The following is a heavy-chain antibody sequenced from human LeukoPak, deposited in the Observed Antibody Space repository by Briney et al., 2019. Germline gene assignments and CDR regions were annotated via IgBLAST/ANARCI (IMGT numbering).Heavy chain of an antibody. CDR3: AKCLAQSGYSYYFDY. CDR1: GFTFSSYS. CDR2: ISTSSSYI. J-gene: IGHJ4*02. D-gene: IGHD5-18*01. Sequence: KSGGSLRLSCAASGFTFSSYSMNWVRQAPGKGLEWVSSISTSSSYIHYADSVKGRFTISRDNAKNSLYLQMNSLRAEDTAVYYCAKCLAQSGYSYYFDYWGQGTLVTVPS. V-gene: IGHV3-21*04.